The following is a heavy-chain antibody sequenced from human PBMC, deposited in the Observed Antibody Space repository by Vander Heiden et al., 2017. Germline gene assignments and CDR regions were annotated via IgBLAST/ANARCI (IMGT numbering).Heavy chain of an antibody. D-gene: IGHD3-22*01. J-gene: IGHJ4*02. CDR3: TRALRYDYDSSGYYWGY. V-gene: IGHV1-69*01. CDR2: IIPIFGTA. CDR1: GGTFSSYA. Sequence: QVQLVQSGAEVKKPGSSVKVSCKASGGTFSSYAISWVRQAPGQGLEWMGGIIPIFGTANYAQKFQGRVTITADESTSTAYMELSSLRSEDTAVYYCTRALRYDYDSSGYYWGYWGQGTLVTVSS.